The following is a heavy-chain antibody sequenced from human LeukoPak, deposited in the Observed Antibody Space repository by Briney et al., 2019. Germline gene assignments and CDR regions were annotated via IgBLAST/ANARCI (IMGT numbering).Heavy chain of an antibody. Sequence: ASVKVSCKAPGYTFSGYHMHWVRQAPGHRLEWMGWINPNSGDTKYAQNFRGRVTMTRDTSLSTAYMDLSRLRSDDTALYYCARARKTRNIYGDYVFLFDYWGQGTLVTVSS. J-gene: IGHJ4*02. CDR2: INPNSGDT. V-gene: IGHV1-2*02. CDR3: ARARKTRNIYGDYVFLFDY. D-gene: IGHD4-17*01. CDR1: GYTFSGYH.